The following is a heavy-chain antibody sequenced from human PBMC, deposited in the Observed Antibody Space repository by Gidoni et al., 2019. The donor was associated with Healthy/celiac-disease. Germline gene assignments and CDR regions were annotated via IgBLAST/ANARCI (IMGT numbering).Heavy chain of an antibody. D-gene: IGHD6-19*01. V-gene: IGHV3-21*01. CDR2: ISSSSSYI. J-gene: IGHJ4*02. Sequence: EVQLVESGGGLVKPGGSLRLSCAASGFPFSSYSMNWVRQAPGKGLEWVSSISSSSSYIYYADSVKGRFTISRDNAKNSLYLQMNSLRAEDTAVYYCARDIVAVAGTIDYWGQGTLVTVSS. CDR3: ARDIVAVAGTIDY. CDR1: GFPFSSYS.